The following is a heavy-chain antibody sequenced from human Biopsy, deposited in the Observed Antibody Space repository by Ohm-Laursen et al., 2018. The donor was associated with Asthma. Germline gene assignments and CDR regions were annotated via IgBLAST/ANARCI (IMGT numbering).Heavy chain of an antibody. Sequence: GASVKVSCQTSACTFNSAGITWVRQAPGQGLEWMGWISVYNGNTKVAQKLQDRVTMITDTSTSTAYMELRSLRSDDTAVYFCARAVDYTHYYGIDVWGQGTTVTVS. V-gene: IGHV1-18*01. CDR2: ISVYNGNT. CDR1: ACTFNSAG. CDR3: ARAVDYTHYYGIDV. J-gene: IGHJ6*02. D-gene: IGHD3-16*01.